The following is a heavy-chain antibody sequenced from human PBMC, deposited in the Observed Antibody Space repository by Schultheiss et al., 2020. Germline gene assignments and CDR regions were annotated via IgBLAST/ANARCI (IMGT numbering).Heavy chain of an antibody. D-gene: IGHD3-10*01. J-gene: IGHJ4*02. CDR2: INHSGST. CDR3: ARDGMVQGVSIDY. Sequence: SETLSLTCAVYGGSFSGYYWSWIRQPPGKGLEWIGEINHSGSTNYNPSLKSRVTISVDTSKNQFSLKLNSVTAADTAVYYCARDGMVQGVSIDYWGQGTLVTGYS. V-gene: IGHV4-34*01. CDR1: GGSFSGYY.